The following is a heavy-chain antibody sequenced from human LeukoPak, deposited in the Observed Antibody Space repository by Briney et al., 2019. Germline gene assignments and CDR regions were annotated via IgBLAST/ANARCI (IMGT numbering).Heavy chain of an antibody. Sequence: GGSLRLSCAASGFTFSTYWMSWVRQAPGKGLEWVANIKQDGSDKFYVDSVKGRCTISRDNAKNSMYLQMNSLRAEDTAVYYCARVLPVASRDYWGQGTLVTVSS. V-gene: IGHV3-7*01. CDR1: GFTFSTYW. CDR3: ARVLPVASRDY. J-gene: IGHJ4*02. CDR2: IKQDGSDK. D-gene: IGHD2-2*01.